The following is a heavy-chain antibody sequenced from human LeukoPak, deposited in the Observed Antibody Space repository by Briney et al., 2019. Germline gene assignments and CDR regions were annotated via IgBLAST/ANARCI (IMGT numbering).Heavy chain of an antibody. CDR1: GDSVSNNIAA. CDR2: TYYRSKWYN. CDR3: ATVSLARRGAFHI. J-gene: IGHJ3*02. D-gene: IGHD6-6*01. V-gene: IGHV6-1*01. Sequence: SQTLSLTCAISGDSVSNNIAAWNWIRQSPSRGLEWLGRTYYRSKWYNDYAASVKSRITINPDTSKNQFSLNLTSVTAADTAVYYCATVSLARRGAFHIWGQGTMVTVSS.